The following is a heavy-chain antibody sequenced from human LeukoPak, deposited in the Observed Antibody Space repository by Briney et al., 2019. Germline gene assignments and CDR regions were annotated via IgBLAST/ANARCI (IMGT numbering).Heavy chain of an antibody. J-gene: IGHJ6*04. Sequence: GGSLRLSCAASGLSFSSYGMHWVRQAPGKGLEWVAFIQYDGSNKFYADSVKGRFTISRDNSKNTLYLQMNSLRAEDTAVYYCAELGITMIGGVWGKGTTVTISS. CDR1: GLSFSSYG. CDR2: IQYDGSNK. V-gene: IGHV3-30*12. D-gene: IGHD3-10*02. CDR3: AELGITMIGGV.